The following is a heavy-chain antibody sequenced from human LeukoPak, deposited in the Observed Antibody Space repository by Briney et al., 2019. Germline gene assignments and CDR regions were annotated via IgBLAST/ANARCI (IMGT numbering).Heavy chain of an antibody. CDR1: GGTFSSYA. J-gene: IGHJ4*02. V-gene: IGHV1-69*13. CDR2: IIPIFGTA. CDR3: ARAGCGGDCYDY. D-gene: IGHD2-21*01. Sequence: SVKVSCKTSGGTFSSYAISWVRQAPGQGVKWMGGIIPIFGTANYAQKFQGRVTTTADESTRTAFMELSSLRSEDTAVYYCARAGCGGDCYDYWGQGTLVTVSS.